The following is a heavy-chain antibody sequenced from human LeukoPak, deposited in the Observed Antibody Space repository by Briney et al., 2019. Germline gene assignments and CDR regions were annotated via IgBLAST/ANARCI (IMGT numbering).Heavy chain of an antibody. CDR1: GFTFSSYS. Sequence: GGSLRLSCAASGFTFSSYSMNWVRQAPGKGLEWVSYISSSSSTIYYADSVKGRFTISRDNAKNSLYLQMNSLRDEDTAVYYCARAGGTEITYLYSYYFDYWGQGTLVTVSS. D-gene: IGHD3-10*01. CDR2: ISSSSSTI. J-gene: IGHJ4*02. CDR3: ARAGGTEITYLYSYYFDY. V-gene: IGHV3-48*02.